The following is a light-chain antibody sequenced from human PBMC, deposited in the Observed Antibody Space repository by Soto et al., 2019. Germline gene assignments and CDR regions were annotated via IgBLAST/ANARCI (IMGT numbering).Light chain of an antibody. CDR3: QQYGSSPS. V-gene: IGKV3-20*01. CDR1: QSVSSSY. Sequence: EIVLTQSPGTLSLSPGERATLSCRASQSVSSSYLAWYQQKPGQAPRLLIYGASSRATGIPDRFSGSGSGTVFTLIISRLEPEDFAVYYCQQYGSSPSFGQGTKVEIK. CDR2: GAS. J-gene: IGKJ1*01.